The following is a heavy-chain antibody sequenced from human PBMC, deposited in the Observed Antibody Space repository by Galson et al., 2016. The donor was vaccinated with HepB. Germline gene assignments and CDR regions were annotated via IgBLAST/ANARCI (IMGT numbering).Heavy chain of an antibody. V-gene: IGHV3-30*03. D-gene: IGHD6-13*01. J-gene: IGHJ4*02. Sequence: SLRLSCAASGFIFSSYGMHWVRQAPGKGLEWVAFISYDGSNKQYADSVQGRFTISRDNSKKTLYLQMNSLRAEDTAVYYCAREDSTISAASFDYWGQGTLVTVSS. CDR1: GFIFSSYG. CDR3: AREDSTISAASFDY. CDR2: ISYDGSNK.